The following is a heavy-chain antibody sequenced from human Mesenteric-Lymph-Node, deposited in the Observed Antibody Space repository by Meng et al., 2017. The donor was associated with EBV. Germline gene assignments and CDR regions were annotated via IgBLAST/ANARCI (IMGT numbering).Heavy chain of an antibody. CDR3: VRAFYGGNSDF. V-gene: IGHV1-8*01. CDR2: MNPNSGNT. D-gene: IGHD4-23*01. J-gene: IGHJ4*02. CDR1: GYTFINYD. Sequence: QGQVVQFGAEVKKPGASVKVSCKASGYTFINYDINWVRQAPGRGLEWMGWMNPNSGNTAYAQKFQGRVSMTRSTSITTAYMELTGLRSDDTAVYYCVRAFYGGNSDFWGQGTLVTVSS.